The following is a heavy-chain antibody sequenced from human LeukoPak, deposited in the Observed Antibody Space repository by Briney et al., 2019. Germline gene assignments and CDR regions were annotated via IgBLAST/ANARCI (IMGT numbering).Heavy chain of an antibody. J-gene: IGHJ4*02. V-gene: IGHV5-51*01. CDR2: IYPGDSDT. Sequence: GESLQISCKASGHSLTSYWIAWVRQMPGTGLEWIGIIYPGDSDTRYNPSFQGQVTISADKSISTAYLQWSSLKASDTAMYYCARYSSTWGAFVDYWGQGTLVTDSS. CDR1: GHSLTSYW. CDR3: ARYSSTWGAFVDY. D-gene: IGHD6-13*01.